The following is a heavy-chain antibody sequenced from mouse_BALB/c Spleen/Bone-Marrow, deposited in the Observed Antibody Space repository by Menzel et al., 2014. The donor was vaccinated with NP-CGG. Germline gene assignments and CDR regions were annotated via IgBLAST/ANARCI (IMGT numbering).Heavy chain of an antibody. CDR2: IDTSDSYT. J-gene: IGHJ4*01. D-gene: IGHD2-4*01. V-gene: IGHV1-69*01. Sequence: VQLQQSGTELVMPGASVKMSCKASGYAFTDRWIHWVKQRPGQGLEWIGAIDTSDSYTNYNQNFKGKATLTVDESSSTAYIHLSSLTSEDSAVYYCARGGDDFSLDYWGQRTSVTVSS. CDR1: GYAFTDRW. CDR3: ARGGDDFSLDY.